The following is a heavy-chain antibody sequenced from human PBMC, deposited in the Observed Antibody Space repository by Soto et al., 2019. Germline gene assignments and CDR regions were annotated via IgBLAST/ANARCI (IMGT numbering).Heavy chain of an antibody. Sequence: ESGGGLVQPGGSLRLSCAASGFTFSSYAMNWVRQAPGKGLEWVSAISGGGGSTYYADSVKGRFTISRDNSKNTLNLQMNSLRAEDTAVYYCAKSPHTSGYYRFDYWGQGTLVTVSS. V-gene: IGHV3-23*01. CDR3: AKSPHTSGYYRFDY. CDR2: ISGGGGST. D-gene: IGHD3-22*01. J-gene: IGHJ4*02. CDR1: GFTFSSYA.